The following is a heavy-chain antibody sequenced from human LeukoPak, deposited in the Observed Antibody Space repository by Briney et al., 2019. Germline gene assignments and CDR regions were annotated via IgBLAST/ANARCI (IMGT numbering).Heavy chain of an antibody. V-gene: IGHV1-46*01. D-gene: IGHD1-26*01. CDR1: GYTFTSYY. CDR3: TRELGGSSHDY. Sequence: ASVKVSCKTSGYTFTSYYIHWVRQAPGQGLEWVGIINPRGGSTTYGQKFQGRVTMTRDTSTSTVYMELSSRRSEDTAVYYCTRELGGSSHDYWXXXTLXXXSS. J-gene: IGHJ4*01. CDR2: INPRGGST.